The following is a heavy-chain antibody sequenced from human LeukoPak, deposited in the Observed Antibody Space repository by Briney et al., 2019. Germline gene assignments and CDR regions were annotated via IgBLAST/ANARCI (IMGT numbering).Heavy chain of an antibody. V-gene: IGHV3-9*01. D-gene: IGHD4-11*01. CDR2: ISWNSGSI. CDR1: GFTFDDYA. J-gene: IGHJ6*02. Sequence: GGSLRLSCAASGFTFDDYAMHWVRQAPGKGLEWVSGISWNSGSIGYADSVKGRFTISRDNAKNSLYPQMNSLRAEDTALYYCAKGATVTTLDYYYGMDVWGQGTTVTVSS. CDR3: AKGATVTTLDYYYGMDV.